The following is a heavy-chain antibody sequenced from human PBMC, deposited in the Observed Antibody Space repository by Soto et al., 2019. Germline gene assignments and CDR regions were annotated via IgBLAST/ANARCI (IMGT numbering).Heavy chain of an antibody. Sequence: SETLSLTCTVSGGSISSSSYYWGWIRQPPGKGLEWIGSIYYSGSTYYNPSLKSRVTISVDTSKNQFSLKLSSVTAADTAVYYCARRVVVAARYYYYYYMDVWRKGTTVTVSS. CDR2: IYYSGST. CDR1: GGSISSSSYY. V-gene: IGHV4-39*01. CDR3: ARRVVVAARYYYYYYMDV. J-gene: IGHJ6*03. D-gene: IGHD2-15*01.